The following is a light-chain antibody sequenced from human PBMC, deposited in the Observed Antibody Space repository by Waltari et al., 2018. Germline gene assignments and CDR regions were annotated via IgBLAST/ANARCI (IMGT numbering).Light chain of an antibody. CDR2: GAS. V-gene: IGKV3-20*01. Sequence: EIVLTQSPGTLSLSPGERATLSCRASQSVPSNYLAWYQQKPGQGPRLLLYGASFSATGIPDRFSGSGSGSDFTLTINRLEPEDFVVYSCQQYGSSPPTFGPGTTVDIK. CDR1: QSVPSNY. J-gene: IGKJ3*01. CDR3: QQYGSSPPT.